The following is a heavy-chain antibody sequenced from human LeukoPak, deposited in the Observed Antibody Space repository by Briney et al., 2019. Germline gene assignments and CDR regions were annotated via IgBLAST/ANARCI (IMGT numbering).Heavy chain of an antibody. CDR3: ARGGAAGGTDAFDI. Sequence: GGSLRLSCAASGFTFSSYEMNWVRQAPGKGLEWISSISSSSNYKYYADSVKGRFTISRDNAKNSLFLQMSSLRAEDTAVYYCARGGAAGGTDAFDIWGQGTMVTVSS. CDR1: GFTFSSYE. CDR2: ISSSSNYK. D-gene: IGHD6-13*01. V-gene: IGHV3-21*01. J-gene: IGHJ3*02.